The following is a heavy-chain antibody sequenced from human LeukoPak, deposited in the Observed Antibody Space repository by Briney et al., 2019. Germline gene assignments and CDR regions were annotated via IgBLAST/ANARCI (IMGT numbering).Heavy chain of an antibody. D-gene: IGHD3-10*01. CDR2: IIPIFGTA. J-gene: IGHJ4*02. V-gene: IGHV1-69*06. Sequence: SVKVSCKASGGTFSSYAISWVRQASGQGLEWMGGIIPIFGTANYAQKFQGRVTITADKSTSTAYMELSSLRSEDTAVYYCAREKDGSGSYYGFDYWGQGTLVTVSS. CDR3: AREKDGSGSYYGFDY. CDR1: GGTFSSYA.